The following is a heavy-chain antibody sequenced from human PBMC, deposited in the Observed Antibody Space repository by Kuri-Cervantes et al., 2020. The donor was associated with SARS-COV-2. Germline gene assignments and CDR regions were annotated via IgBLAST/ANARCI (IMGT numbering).Heavy chain of an antibody. J-gene: IGHJ3*02. CDR3: ARGLRWESHAFDI. CDR1: GFTFSSYA. V-gene: IGHV3-64*02. CDR2: ISSNGGST. D-gene: IGHD4-23*01. Sequence: GGSLRLSCAASGFTFSSYAMHWVRQAPGKGLEYVSAISSNGGSTYYADSVKGRFTISRDNSKNTLYLQMGSLRAEDMAVYYCARGLRWESHAFDIWGQGTTGTVSS.